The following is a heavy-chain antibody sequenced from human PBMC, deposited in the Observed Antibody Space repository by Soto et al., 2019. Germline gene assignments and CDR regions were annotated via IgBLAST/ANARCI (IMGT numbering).Heavy chain of an antibody. CDR2: ISWNSNNV. CDR1: GFTFEDHA. V-gene: IGHV3-9*01. Sequence: EVQLVESGGGLVQPGRSLRLSCIASGFTFEDHAMHWVRQSPGQGLEWVAGISWNSNNVDYADSVKGRINVSIDNAKNCLYLQVDSLRPEDTAHSFCVRDTSAVLTSSTSYLGSGSFDIWGQGTTVTVYS. D-gene: IGHD6-13*01. CDR3: VRDTSAVLTSSTSYLGSGSFDI. J-gene: IGHJ3*02.